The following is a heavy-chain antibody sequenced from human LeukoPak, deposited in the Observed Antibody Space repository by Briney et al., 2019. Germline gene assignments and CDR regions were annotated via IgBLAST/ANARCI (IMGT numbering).Heavy chain of an antibody. V-gene: IGHV3-74*01. Sequence: GGSLRLSCAASGFTFSSYWMHWVRQVPGKGLVWVSRVKSDGSSTNYADSVKGRFTVSRDNAKNTLILQMNSLRAEDTAVYYCARGGSPPEALGDTFDVWGHGTLVTVSS. J-gene: IGHJ3*01. D-gene: IGHD1-26*01. CDR1: GFTFSSYW. CDR3: ARGGSPPEALGDTFDV. CDR2: VKSDGSST.